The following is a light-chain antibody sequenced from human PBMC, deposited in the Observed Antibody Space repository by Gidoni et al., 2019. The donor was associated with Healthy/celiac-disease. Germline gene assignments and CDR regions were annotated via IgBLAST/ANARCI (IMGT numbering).Light chain of an antibody. CDR3: QQYDNLPPL. V-gene: IGKV1-33*01. CDR1: QDISNY. J-gene: IGKJ2*01. CDR2: DAS. Sequence: DIQMTQSPSSLSASVGDRVTITCQASQDISNYLNWYQQKPGTAPKLLIYDASNLETGVPSRFSGSGSGTDFTFTISSLQPEDIATYYCQQYDNLPPLFXQXTKLEIK.